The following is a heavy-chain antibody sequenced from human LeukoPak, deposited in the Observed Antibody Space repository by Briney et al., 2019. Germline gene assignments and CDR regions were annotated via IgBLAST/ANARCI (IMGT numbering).Heavy chain of an antibody. CDR2: IYYIGSH. V-gene: IGHV4-59*01. CDR1: GGSLSCYY. CDR3: ARVTGYMIEDYFDY. J-gene: IGHJ4*02. D-gene: IGHD3-22*01. Sequence: PSETLSLTCSVSGGSLSCYYWSWIRQPPGKGLEGIGYIYYIGSHNYNPSPNSRVTISVETSKNQFPLKLSSVTAADTAVYYCARVTGYMIEDYFDYSGQGTLVTVSS.